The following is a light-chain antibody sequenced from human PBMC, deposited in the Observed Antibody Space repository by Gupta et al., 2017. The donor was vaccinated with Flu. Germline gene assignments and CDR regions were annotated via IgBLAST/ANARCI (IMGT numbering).Light chain of an antibody. CDR2: RND. Sequence: QSALPHTPSASGTPGQRVTISCSGDDSNIASNYVYWYQQPPGKAPNRRIYRNDLRPSGVLGRVSAAKSGTSASLAISGVQSEDDGEYYCAAWDDGLGGGVFGGGTKLTVL. V-gene: IGLV1-47*01. J-gene: IGLJ3*02. CDR1: DSNIASNY. CDR3: AAWDDGLGGGV.